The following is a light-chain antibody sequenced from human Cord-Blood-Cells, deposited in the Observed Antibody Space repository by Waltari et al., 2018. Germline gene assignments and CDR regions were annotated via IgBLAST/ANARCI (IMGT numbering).Light chain of an antibody. CDR2: EDN. CDR1: SGSIASNY. V-gene: IGLV6-57*01. CDR3: QSYDSSNWV. J-gene: IGLJ3*02. Sequence: NFMLTQPHPVSESPGKTVTISCTRSSGSIASNYVQWYQQRPGSSPTTVIYEDNQKPSGVPDRFSASIDRSSNSASLTISGLKTEDEADYYCQSYDSSNWVFGGGTKLTVL.